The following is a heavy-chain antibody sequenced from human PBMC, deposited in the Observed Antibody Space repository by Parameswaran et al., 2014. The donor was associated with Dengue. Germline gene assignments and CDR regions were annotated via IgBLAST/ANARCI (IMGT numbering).Heavy chain of an antibody. D-gene: IGHD6-19*01. V-gene: IGHV3-73*01. J-gene: IGHJ4*02. CDR2: IRSKANSYAT. CDR3: TRPPSGGFDY. Sequence: IRQPPGKGLEWVGRIRSKANSYATAYAASVKGRFTISRDDSKNTAYLQMNSLKTEDTAVYYCTRPPSGGFDYWSQGTLVTVSS.